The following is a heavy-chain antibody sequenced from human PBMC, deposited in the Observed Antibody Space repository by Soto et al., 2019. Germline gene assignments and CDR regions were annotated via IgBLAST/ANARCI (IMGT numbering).Heavy chain of an antibody. CDR3: GRGWAAAGPFDY. J-gene: IGHJ4*02. D-gene: IGHD6-13*01. Sequence: QVQLVQSGAEVKKPGASVKVSCKASGYTFTSYGISWVRQAPGQGLEWMGWISAYNGNTNYAQKLQCRSTMTNDPSTRTGYMELRSLRPDDSAVYFCGRGWAAAGPFDYWGQGTLVTVSS. CDR2: ISAYNGNT. V-gene: IGHV1-18*01. CDR1: GYTFTSYG.